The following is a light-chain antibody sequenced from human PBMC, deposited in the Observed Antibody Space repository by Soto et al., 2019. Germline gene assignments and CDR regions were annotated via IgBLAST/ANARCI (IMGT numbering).Light chain of an antibody. Sequence: EIVMTQSPAPLSVSPGERATLSCRASQSVSSNLAWYQQKPGQAPRLLIYGASTRATGIPARFSGSGSGTEFTLTISSLQSEDFAVYYCQQYNNWPPTFGQGTRWISN. J-gene: IGKJ1*01. CDR2: GAS. CDR1: QSVSSN. CDR3: QQYNNWPPT. V-gene: IGKV3-15*01.